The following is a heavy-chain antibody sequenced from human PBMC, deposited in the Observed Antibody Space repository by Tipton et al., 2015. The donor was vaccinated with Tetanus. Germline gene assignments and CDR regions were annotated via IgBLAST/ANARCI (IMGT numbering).Heavy chain of an antibody. D-gene: IGHD6-6*01. V-gene: IGHV3-11*01. CDR2: ISSSGSTI. Sequence: SLRLFCAASGFTFSDYYMSWIRQAPGKGLEWVSYISSSGSTIYYADSVKGRFTISRDNAKNSLSLQVNSLRAEDTAVYYCARVWGRGQLVTKPNWYFDLWGRGTLVTVSS. CDR3: ARVWGRGQLVTKPNWYFDL. CDR1: GFTFSDYY. J-gene: IGHJ2*01.